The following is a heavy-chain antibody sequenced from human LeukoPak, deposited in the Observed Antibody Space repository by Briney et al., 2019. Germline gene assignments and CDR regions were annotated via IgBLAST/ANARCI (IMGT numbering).Heavy chain of an antibody. CDR2: MYTSGST. Sequence: PSETLSLTCTVSGGSISSASYYWNWIRQPAGKGLEWIGRMYTSGSTNYNPSLKSRVTISADTSKNQFSLKLSSVTAAGTAVYYCARGYSSPSTFYYYYYYMDVWGKGTPVTVSS. V-gene: IGHV4-61*02. J-gene: IGHJ6*03. D-gene: IGHD6-6*01. CDR1: GGSISSASYY. CDR3: ARGYSSPSTFYYYYYYMDV.